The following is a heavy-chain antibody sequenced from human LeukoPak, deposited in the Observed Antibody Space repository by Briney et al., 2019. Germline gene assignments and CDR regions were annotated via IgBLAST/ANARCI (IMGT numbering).Heavy chain of an antibody. V-gene: IGHV7-4-1*02. CDR1: GYTFTGYY. J-gene: IGHJ6*03. D-gene: IGHD6-13*01. Sequence: GASVKVSCKASGYTFTGYYMHWVRQAPGQGLEWMGWINTNTGNPTYAQGFTGRFVFSLDTSVSTAYLQISSLKAEDTAVYYCARGPGIAAAGLLLYYYYMDVWGKGTTVTVSS. CDR3: ARGPGIAAAGLLLYYYYMDV. CDR2: INTNTGNP.